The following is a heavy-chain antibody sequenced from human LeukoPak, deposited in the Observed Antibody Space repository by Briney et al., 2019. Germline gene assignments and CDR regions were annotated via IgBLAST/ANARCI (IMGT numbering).Heavy chain of an antibody. CDR3: SRDGYNSIDY. CDR2: IWYDGSNK. J-gene: IGHJ4*02. CDR1: GFTFSNYG. Sequence: GGSLRLSCAASGFTFSNYGMHWVRQAPGKGLEWVAFIWYDGSNKYYADSVKGRFTISRDNSKNTLFLQMNSLRAEDKAVYYCSRDGYNSIDYWGQGTLVTVSS. D-gene: IGHD1-1*01. V-gene: IGHV3-30*02.